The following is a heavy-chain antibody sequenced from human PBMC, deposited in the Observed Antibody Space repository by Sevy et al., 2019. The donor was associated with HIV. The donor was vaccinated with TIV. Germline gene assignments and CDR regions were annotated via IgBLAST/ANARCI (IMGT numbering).Heavy chain of an antibody. CDR3: ARLIFLAPVGGVRFDP. D-gene: IGHD3-16*01. CDR1: GYTFTSYD. V-gene: IGHV1-8*01. J-gene: IGHJ5*02. Sequence: ASVKVSCKASGYTFTSYDINWLRQATGQGIEWMGWMNPNSGNTGYAQKFQGRITITRNTSMSTAYMELSSLRPEDTAIYYCARLIFLAPVGGVRFDPWGQGTLVTVS. CDR2: MNPNSGNT.